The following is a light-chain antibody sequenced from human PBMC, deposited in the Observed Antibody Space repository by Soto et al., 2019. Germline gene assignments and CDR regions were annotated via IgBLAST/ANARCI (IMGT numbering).Light chain of an antibody. Sequence: ESMLTQSPGTLSLPPGERATLSCRASQSVSTRYLAWYQQKPGQAPRLLIYGASIRATGIPDRFSGSGSGTDFTLTISRLEPEDFAVYYCHQFGSSPPAFTFGQGTKLEI. CDR3: HQFGSSPPAFT. V-gene: IGKV3-20*01. CDR1: QSVSTRY. CDR2: GAS. J-gene: IGKJ2*01.